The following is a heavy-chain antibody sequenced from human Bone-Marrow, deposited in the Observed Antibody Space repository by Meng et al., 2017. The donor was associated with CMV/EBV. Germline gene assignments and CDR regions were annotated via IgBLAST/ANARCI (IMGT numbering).Heavy chain of an antibody. CDR2: IYPGDSDT. J-gene: IGHJ4*02. CDR1: GYSFTSYW. CDR3: ARGNEWGWNYNDY. Sequence: KVSCKGSGYSFTSYWIGWVRQMPGKGLEWMGIIYPGDSDTRYSPSFQGQVTISADKSISTAYLQWSSLKASDTAMYYCARGNEWGWNYNDYWGQGTRVTVSS. D-gene: IGHD1-26*01. V-gene: IGHV5-51*01.